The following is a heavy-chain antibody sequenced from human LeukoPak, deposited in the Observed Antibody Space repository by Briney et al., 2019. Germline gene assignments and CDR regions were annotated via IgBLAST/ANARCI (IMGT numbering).Heavy chain of an antibody. CDR3: ARDHDYGERWFDP. V-gene: IGHV4-4*02. CDR1: GGSISSSNW. J-gene: IGHJ5*02. D-gene: IGHD4-17*01. CDR2: IYHSGST. Sequence: SETLSLTCAVSGGSISSSNWWSCVRQPPGKGLEWIGEIYHSGSTNYNPSLKSRVTISVDKSKNQFSLKLSSVTAADTAVYYCARDHDYGERWFDPWGQGTLVTVSS.